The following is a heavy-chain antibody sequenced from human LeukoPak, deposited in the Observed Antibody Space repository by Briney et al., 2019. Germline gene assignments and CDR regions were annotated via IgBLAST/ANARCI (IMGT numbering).Heavy chain of an antibody. D-gene: IGHD3-3*01. J-gene: IGHJ5*02. CDR3: ARAYRSRRITIFGVVPMYWFDP. Sequence: SETLSLTCTVSGGSVNSGSYYWSWIRQPPGKGLEWIGYIYYSGSTNYNPSLKSRVTISVDTSKNQFSLKLSSVTAADTAVYYCARAYRSRRITIFGVVPMYWFDPWGQGTLVTVSS. CDR1: GGSVNSGSYY. CDR2: IYYSGST. V-gene: IGHV4-61*01.